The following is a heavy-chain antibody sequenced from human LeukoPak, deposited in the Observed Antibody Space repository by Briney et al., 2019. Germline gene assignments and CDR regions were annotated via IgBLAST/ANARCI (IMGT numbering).Heavy chain of an antibody. D-gene: IGHD3-10*01. V-gene: IGHV1-2*02. CDR2: INPNSGGT. CDR3: ARDLELLWFGEAPGAFDI. Sequence: GASVKVSCKASGYTFTGYYMHWVRQAPGQGLEWMGWINPNSGGTNYAQKFQGRVTMTRDTSISTAYMELSRLRSDDTAVYYCARDLELLWFGEAPGAFDIWGQGTMVTVSS. J-gene: IGHJ3*02. CDR1: GYTFTGYY.